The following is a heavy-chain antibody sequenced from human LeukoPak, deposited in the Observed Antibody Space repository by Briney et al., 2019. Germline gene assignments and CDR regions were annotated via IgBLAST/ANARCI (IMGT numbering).Heavy chain of an antibody. J-gene: IGHJ4*02. V-gene: IGHV3-23*01. CDR2: ISGSGGST. CDR3: AKGSNWNDVPTNFDY. Sequence: QPGGSLRLSCAASGFTFSSYAMSWVRQAPGKGLEWVSAISGSGGSTYYADSVKGRFTISRDNSKNTLYLQMNSLRAEDTAVHYCAKGSNWNDVPTNFDYWGQGTLVTVSS. CDR1: GFTFSSYA. D-gene: IGHD1-20*01.